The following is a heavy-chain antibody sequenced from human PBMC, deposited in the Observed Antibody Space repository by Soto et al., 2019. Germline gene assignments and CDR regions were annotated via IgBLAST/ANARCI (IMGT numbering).Heavy chain of an antibody. CDR1: GYTFGDYA. CDR3: AKDTCSGGNCYQGLDS. J-gene: IGHJ4*02. D-gene: IGHD2-15*01. V-gene: IGHV3-9*01. CDR2: ISWNSGSV. Sequence: GGSLRLSCAASGYTFGDYAMHWVRQAPGKGLEWVSGISWNSGSVAYADSVKGRFTISRDNAKNSLYLQMNSLRTEDTALYYCAKDTCSGGNCYQGLDSWGQGTLVTVSS.